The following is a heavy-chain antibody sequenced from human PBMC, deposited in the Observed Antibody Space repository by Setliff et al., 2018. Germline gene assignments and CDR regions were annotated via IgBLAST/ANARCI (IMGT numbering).Heavy chain of an antibody. CDR2: MNPNSGNT. Sequence: ASVKVSCKASGYTFSNYDINWVRQGTGQGLEWMGWMNPNSGNTGYAQKFQGRVTMTRNTSISTVYMELTSLRYEDMAVYYCARGLRQDRSNSDVFDIWGQGTVGT. J-gene: IGHJ3*02. D-gene: IGHD4-4*01. V-gene: IGHV1-8*02. CDR1: GYTFSNYD. CDR3: ARGLRQDRSNSDVFDI.